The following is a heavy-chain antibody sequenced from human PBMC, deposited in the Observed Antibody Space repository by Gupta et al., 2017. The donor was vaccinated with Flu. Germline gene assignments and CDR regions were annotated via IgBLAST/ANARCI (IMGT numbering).Heavy chain of an antibody. D-gene: IGHD3-22*01. CDR1: GGTFSSYA. CDR3: ARPSGYYEATYYYGMDV. Sequence: QVQLVQSGAEVKKPGSSVKVSCKASGGTFSSYAISWVRQAPGQGLEWMGGIIPIFGTANYAQKFQGRVTITADKSTSTAYMELSSLRSEDTAVYYCARPSGYYEATYYYGMDVWGQGTTVTVSS. J-gene: IGHJ6*02. CDR2: IIPIFGTA. V-gene: IGHV1-69*06.